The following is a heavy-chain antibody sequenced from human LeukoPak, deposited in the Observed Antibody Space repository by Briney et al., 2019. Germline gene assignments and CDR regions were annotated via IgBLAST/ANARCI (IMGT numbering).Heavy chain of an antibody. V-gene: IGHV1-58*02. CDR2: IVVASGNT. D-gene: IGHD1-7*01. CDR1: GFTFTNSA. Sequence: ASVKVSCKASGFTFTNSAMQWVRQARGQRLEWIGWIVVASGNTNYAQKFQERVIITRDMSTSTAYMELSSLRSEGTAVYYCATGLNYVFDYWGQGTLVTVSS. CDR3: ATGLNYVFDY. J-gene: IGHJ4*02.